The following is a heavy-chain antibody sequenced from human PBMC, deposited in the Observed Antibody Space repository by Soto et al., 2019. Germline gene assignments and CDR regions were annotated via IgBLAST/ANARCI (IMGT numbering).Heavy chain of an antibody. CDR2: ISASSTYI. V-gene: IGHV3-21*01. CDR3: ASFGRPIN. J-gene: IGHJ4*02. D-gene: IGHD3-16*01. CDR1: GFTFSSYS. Sequence: GGSLRLSCAASGFTFSSYSMNWVRQAPGKGLEWVSSISASSTYIYYADSVKGRFTISRDNAKNSLYLQMNSLRAEDTAVYYCASFGRPINWGQGTLVTVSS.